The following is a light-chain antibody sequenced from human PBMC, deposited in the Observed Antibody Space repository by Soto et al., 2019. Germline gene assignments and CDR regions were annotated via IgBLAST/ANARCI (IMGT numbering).Light chain of an antibody. CDR1: QSVFSY. CDR2: DVS. J-gene: IGKJ1*01. Sequence: EIVMTQSPATLSVSPGETATLSCRASQSVFSYLAWFQQKPGQAPRLLIYDVSDRATGVPARFTGSGSGTDFTLTISSLEPEDFAVYYCHHRSNWPATFGQGTKVEIK. V-gene: IGKV3-11*01. CDR3: HHRSNWPAT.